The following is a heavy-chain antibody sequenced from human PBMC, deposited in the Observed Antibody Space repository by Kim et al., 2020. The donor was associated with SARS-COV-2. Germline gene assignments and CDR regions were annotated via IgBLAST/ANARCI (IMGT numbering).Heavy chain of an antibody. CDR3: ARDEKGLTCPYCYYAVDV. CDR2: IMPINGFT. D-gene: IGHD2-15*01. V-gene: IGHV1-69*10. CDR1: GGTFSTYA. J-gene: IGHJ6*02. Sequence: SVKVSCKVSGGTFSTYAISWVRQAPGQGLEWMGGIMPINGFTSYAQKFQDRVTITADESTSTAYMELSSLRSEETAVYYCARDEKGLTCPYCYYAVDVWGQGTTVTVSS.